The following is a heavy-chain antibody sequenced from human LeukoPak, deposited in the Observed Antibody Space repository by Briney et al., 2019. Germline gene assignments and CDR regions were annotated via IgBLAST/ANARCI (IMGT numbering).Heavy chain of an antibody. CDR3: ARASGGPLGY. CDR2: IYHSGST. D-gene: IGHD2-15*01. J-gene: IGHJ4*02. V-gene: IGHV4-30-2*01. CDR1: GGSINYYY. Sequence: PSETLSLTCTVSGGSINYYYWMWIRQPPGKGLEWIGYIYHSGSTYYNPSLKSRVTISVDRSKNQSSLKLSSVTAADTAVYYCARASGGPLGYWGQGTLVTVSS.